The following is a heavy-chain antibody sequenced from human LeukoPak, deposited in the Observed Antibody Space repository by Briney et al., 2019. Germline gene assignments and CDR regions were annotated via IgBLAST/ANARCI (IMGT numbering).Heavy chain of an antibody. Sequence: ASVKVSCKASGYTFTGYYMHWVRQAPGQGLEWMRWINPNSGDTKYAQKFQGRVTMTRDTSISTAYMELSRLRSDDTAVYYCATQGRSYLWGTDFDYWGQGTLVTVSS. CDR2: INPNSGDT. CDR3: ATQGRSYLWGTDFDY. J-gene: IGHJ4*02. V-gene: IGHV1-2*02. CDR1: GYTFTGYY. D-gene: IGHD3-16*01.